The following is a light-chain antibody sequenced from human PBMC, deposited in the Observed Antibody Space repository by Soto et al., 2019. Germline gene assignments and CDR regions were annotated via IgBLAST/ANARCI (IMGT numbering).Light chain of an antibody. J-gene: IGKJ2*01. CDR3: QQSYSTPHT. CDR1: RRVSSY. CDR2: AAS. Sequence: DIQMTQSPSSLSASVGDRVTITCRASRRVSSYLNWYQQKPGKAPKVLIYAASTLQSGVPSRFSGSGSGTDFTLTISSLQPEDFATYHCQQSYSTPHTFGQGNKVEIK. V-gene: IGKV1-39*01.